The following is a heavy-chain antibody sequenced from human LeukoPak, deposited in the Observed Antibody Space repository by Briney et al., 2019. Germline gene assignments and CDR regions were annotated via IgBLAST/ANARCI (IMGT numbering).Heavy chain of an antibody. Sequence: GGPLRLSCAASGFTFSTYAMSWVRQAPGKGLEWVSAVSGGGDRTYYADSVKGRFTISRDNSKNTLYLQMNSLRAGDTAVYYCAKEWGSWPLNWFDPWGQGTLVTVSS. CDR3: AKEWGSWPLNWFDP. J-gene: IGHJ5*02. CDR1: GFTFSTYA. D-gene: IGHD2-15*01. V-gene: IGHV3-23*01. CDR2: VSGGGDRT.